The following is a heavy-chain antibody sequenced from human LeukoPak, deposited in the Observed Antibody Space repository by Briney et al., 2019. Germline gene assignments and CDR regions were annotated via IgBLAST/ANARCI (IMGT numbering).Heavy chain of an antibody. V-gene: IGHV3-23*01. Sequence: PGGSLRLSCAASGFTFYNYAMAWVRQAPGKGLEWVSTISSSGGSTYYADSVKGRFTISRDNAKNMLYLQMDSLRAEDTAVYYCAGTWSFDYWGQGTLVTVSS. CDR2: ISSSGGST. D-gene: IGHD2-15*01. CDR1: GFTFYNYA. CDR3: AGTWSFDY. J-gene: IGHJ4*02.